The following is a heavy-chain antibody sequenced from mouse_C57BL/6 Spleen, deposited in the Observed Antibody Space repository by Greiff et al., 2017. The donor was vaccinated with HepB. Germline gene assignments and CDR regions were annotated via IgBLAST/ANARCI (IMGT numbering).Heavy chain of an antibody. CDR3: ARAYDYDGYYAMDY. CDR1: GFTFSSYG. J-gene: IGHJ4*01. D-gene: IGHD2-4*01. Sequence: EVKLMESGGDLVKPGGSLKLSCAASGFTFSSYGMSWVRQTPDKRLEWVATISSGGSYTYYPDSVQGRFTISRDNAKNTLYLQMSSLKSEDTAMYYGARAYDYDGYYAMDYWGQGTSVTVSS. CDR2: ISSGGSYT. V-gene: IGHV5-6*01.